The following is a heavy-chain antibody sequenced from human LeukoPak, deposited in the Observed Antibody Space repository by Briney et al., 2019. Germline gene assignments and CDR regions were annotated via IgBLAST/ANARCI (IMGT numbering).Heavy chain of an antibody. CDR2: IKQDASET. D-gene: IGHD1-26*01. Sequence: GGSLRLSCAASGFTFTTYEMNWVRQAPGKGLEWVANIKQDASETWYVDSVKGRFTISRDNAKNSLYLQMNSLRAEDTAVYYCVRDTGGSGSYPDYWGQGTLVTVSS. V-gene: IGHV3-7*01. CDR3: VRDTGGSGSYPDY. CDR1: GFTFTTYE. J-gene: IGHJ4*02.